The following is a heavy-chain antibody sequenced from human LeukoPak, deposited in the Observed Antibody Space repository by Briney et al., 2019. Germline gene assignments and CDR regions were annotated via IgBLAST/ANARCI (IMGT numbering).Heavy chain of an antibody. J-gene: IGHJ6*03. CDR2: INHSGST. D-gene: IGHD3-10*01. V-gene: IGHV4-34*01. Sequence: PSETLSLTCAVYGGSFSGYYWSWIRQPPGKGLEWIGEINHSGSTNYNPSLKSRVTISVDTSKNQFSLKLSSVTAAGTAVYYCARVRARPTYYYGSGSPPHYYMDVWGKGTTVTVSS. CDR1: GGSFSGYY. CDR3: ARVRARPTYYYGSGSPPHYYMDV.